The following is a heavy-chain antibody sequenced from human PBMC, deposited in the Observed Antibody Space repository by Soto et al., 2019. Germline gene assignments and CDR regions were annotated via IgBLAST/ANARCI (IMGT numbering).Heavy chain of an antibody. CDR3: ARDRRGDFWSSEGPYYYYMDV. V-gene: IGHV1-2*04. CDR2: INPNSGGT. D-gene: IGHD3-3*01. Sequence: QVQLVQSGAEVKKPGASVKVSCKTSGYTFTNYYIHWVRQAPGQGLEWMGWINPNSGGTKYAQKFQASVTMTRDTSITTAYMELRRLRSDDTAVYYCARDRRGDFWSSEGPYYYYMDVWGKGTPVTVSS. CDR1: GYTFTNYY. J-gene: IGHJ6*03.